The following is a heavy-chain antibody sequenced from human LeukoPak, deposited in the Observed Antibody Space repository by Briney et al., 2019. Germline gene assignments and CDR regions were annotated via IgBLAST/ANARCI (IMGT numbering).Heavy chain of an antibody. CDR2: INHSGST. V-gene: IGHV4-34*01. CDR3: ARDHGSGSPDDY. J-gene: IGHJ4*02. CDR1: GGSFSSYY. D-gene: IGHD3-10*01. Sequence: SETLSLTCAVSGGSFSSYYWSWIRQPPGKGLEWIGEINHSGSTNYNPSLKSRVTISVDTSKNQFSLKLSSVTAADTAVYYCARDHGSGSPDDYWGQGTLVTVSS.